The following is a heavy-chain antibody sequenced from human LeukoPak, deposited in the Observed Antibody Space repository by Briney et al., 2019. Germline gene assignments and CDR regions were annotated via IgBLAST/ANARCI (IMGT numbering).Heavy chain of an antibody. CDR1: GFTFSSYS. J-gene: IGHJ3*02. D-gene: IGHD1-7*01. CDR2: ISSSSSYI. Sequence: PGGSLRLSCAAPGFTFSSYSMNWVRQAPGKGLEWVSSISSSSSYIYYADSVKGRFTISRDNAKNSLYLQMNSMRAEDTAVYYCARDVTGTTGVFDIWGQGTMVTVSS. V-gene: IGHV3-21*01. CDR3: ARDVTGTTGVFDI.